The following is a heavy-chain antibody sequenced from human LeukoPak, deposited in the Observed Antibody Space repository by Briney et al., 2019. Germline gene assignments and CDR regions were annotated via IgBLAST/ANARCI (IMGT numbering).Heavy chain of an antibody. D-gene: IGHD3-10*01. V-gene: IGHV1-18*01. CDR2: ISAYNGNT. J-gene: IGHJ6*03. CDR3: ARVLLWFGESLSSYYYYMDV. CDR1: GYSFNSQG. Sequence: GASVKVSCKASGYSFNSQGMNWVRQAPGQGLEWMGWISAYNGNTNYAQKLQGRVTMTTDTSTSTAYMELRSLRSDDTAVYYCARVLLWFGESLSSYYYYMDVWGKGTTVTISS.